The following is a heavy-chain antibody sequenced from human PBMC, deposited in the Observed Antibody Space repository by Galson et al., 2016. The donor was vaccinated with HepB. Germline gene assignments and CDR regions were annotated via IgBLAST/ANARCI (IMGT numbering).Heavy chain of an antibody. Sequence: SVKVSCKASGYTFTNYVVLWVRQAPGQGLEWLGWINPDNGNTKFSQRFQGRASITRFSSANTAYMELRSLTFEDTAVYYCARNRVTTSKCLQKRRYDAFDIWGQGTSVTVSS. CDR3: ARNRVTTSKCLQKRRYDAFDI. V-gene: IGHV1-3*01. CDR1: GYTFTNYV. CDR2: INPDNGNT. J-gene: IGHJ3*02. D-gene: IGHD1-1*01.